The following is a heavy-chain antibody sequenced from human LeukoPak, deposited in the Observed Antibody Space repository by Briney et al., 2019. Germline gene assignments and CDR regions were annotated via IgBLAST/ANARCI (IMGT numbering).Heavy chain of an antibody. Sequence: ASVKVSCKASGYTFTSYDINWVRQAPGQGLEWMGWMNPNSGNTGYAQKFQGRVTMTRNTSISTAYMELSSLRSEDTAVYYCARVYLRRDGYTGGYWGQGTLVTVSS. D-gene: IGHD5-24*01. J-gene: IGHJ4*02. CDR3: ARVYLRRDGYTGGY. CDR1: GYTFTSYD. V-gene: IGHV1-8*01. CDR2: MNPNSGNT.